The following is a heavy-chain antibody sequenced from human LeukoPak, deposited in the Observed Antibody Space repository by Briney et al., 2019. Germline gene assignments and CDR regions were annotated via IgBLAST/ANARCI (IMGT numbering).Heavy chain of an antibody. D-gene: IGHD2-2*01. CDR1: GGTFSSYA. J-gene: IGHJ1*01. V-gene: IGHV1-69*13. Sequence: SVKISCKASGGTFSSYAISWVRQAPGQGLEWMGGIIPIFGTANYAQKFQGRVTITADESTSTAYMELSSLRSEDTAVYYCASGPSRCSSTSCYARLGYFQHWGQGTLVTVSS. CDR3: ASGPSRCSSTSCYARLGYFQH. CDR2: IIPIFGTA.